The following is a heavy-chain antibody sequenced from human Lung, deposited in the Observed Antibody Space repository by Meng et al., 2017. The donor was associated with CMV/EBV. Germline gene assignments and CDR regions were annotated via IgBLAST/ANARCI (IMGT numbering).Heavy chain of an antibody. CDR2: LHSDGFT. V-gene: IGHV3-66*02. CDR3: ARGILGGYYDSRGYVTDF. D-gene: IGHD3-22*01. CDR1: GFTVSSNY. Sequence: GGSXRLXXAASGFTVSSNYMSWVRQAPGKGLEWISVLHSDGFTKYADSVKGRFTISRDNPKNTLYLEMSSLRTEDTAVYYCARGILGGYYDSRGYVTDFXGQGXLVTVSS. J-gene: IGHJ4*02.